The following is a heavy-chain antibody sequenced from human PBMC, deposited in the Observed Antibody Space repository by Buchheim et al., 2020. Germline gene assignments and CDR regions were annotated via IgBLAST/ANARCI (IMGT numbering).Heavy chain of an antibody. D-gene: IGHD1-7*01. J-gene: IGHJ5*02. CDR1: GYTFTSYY. V-gene: IGHV1-2*06. Sequence: QVQLVQSGAEVKKPGASVKVSCKASGYTFTSYYMHWVRQAPGQGLEWMGRINSNSGGTNYAQKFQGRVTMTRDTSTSTAYMELNRLRSNDTAVYYCASDGEFSITGTTPWGQGTL. CDR3: ASDGEFSITGTTP. CDR2: INSNSGGT.